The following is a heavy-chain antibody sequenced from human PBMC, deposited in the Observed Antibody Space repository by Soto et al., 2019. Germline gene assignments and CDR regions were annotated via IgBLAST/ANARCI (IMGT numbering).Heavy chain of an antibody. J-gene: IGHJ4*02. V-gene: IGHV1-58*01. D-gene: IGHD3-22*01. Sequence: ASVKVSCKASGFTFTSSAVQWVRQARGQRLEWIGWIVVGSGNTNYAQKFQERVTITRDMSTSTAYMELSSLRSEDTAVYYCAAGYYYDSSGYYVMGGFDYWGQGTLVTV. CDR1: GFTFTSSA. CDR3: AAGYYYDSSGYYVMGGFDY. CDR2: IVVGSGNT.